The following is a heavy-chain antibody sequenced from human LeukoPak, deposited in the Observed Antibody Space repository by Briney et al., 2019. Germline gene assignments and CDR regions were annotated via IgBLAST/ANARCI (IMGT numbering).Heavy chain of an antibody. CDR3: ASSGSSWCSYED. J-gene: IGHJ4*02. CDR1: GFTFTSHA. V-gene: IGHV3-23*01. Sequence: GGSLRLSCAASGFTFTSHAMSWVRQAPGKGLDWVSAISGSGATTYYADSVKGRFTISRDNSKNTQYLQMNSLRAEDTAVYYCASSGSSWCSYEDWGQGTLVTVSS. D-gene: IGHD6-13*01. CDR2: ISGSGATT.